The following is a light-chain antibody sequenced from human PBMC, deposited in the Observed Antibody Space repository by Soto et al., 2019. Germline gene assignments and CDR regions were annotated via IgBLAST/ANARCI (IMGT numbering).Light chain of an antibody. CDR1: QSVSSSY. J-gene: IGKJ1*01. Sequence: EIVVTQSPGTLSLSPGERATLSCRASQSVSSSYLAWYQQKPGQAPRLLIYGASSRATGIPDRFSGSGSGTDFTLTISRLEPEDFAVYYCQQYAGSRTFGQGTKVDIK. V-gene: IGKV3-20*01. CDR3: QQYAGSRT. CDR2: GAS.